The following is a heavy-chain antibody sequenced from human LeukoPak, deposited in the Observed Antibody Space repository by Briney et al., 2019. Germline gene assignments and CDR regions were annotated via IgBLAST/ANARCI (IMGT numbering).Heavy chain of an antibody. CDR2: ISAYNGNT. D-gene: IGHD1-1*01. CDR3: AREWNWNPQMAFDI. J-gene: IGHJ3*02. CDR1: GYTFTGYY. V-gene: IGHV1-18*04. Sequence: ASVKVSCKASGYTFTGYYMHWVRQAPGQGLEWMGWISAYNGNTNYAQKLQGRVTMTTDTSTSTAYMELRSLRSDDTAVYYCAREWNWNPQMAFDIWGQGTMVTVSS.